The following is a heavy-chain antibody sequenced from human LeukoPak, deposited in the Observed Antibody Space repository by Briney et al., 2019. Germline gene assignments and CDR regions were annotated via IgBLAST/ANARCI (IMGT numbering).Heavy chain of an antibody. CDR3: ATPATVTTFAFDI. CDR2: IYPGDSDT. D-gene: IGHD4-17*01. CDR1: GYSFTSYW. J-gene: IGHJ3*02. Sequence: GESLKISSKGSGYSFTSYWIGWLRQMPGKGLEWMGIIYPGDSDTRYSPSFQGQVTISADKSISTAYLQWSSLKASDTAMYYCATPATVTTFAFDIWGQGTMVTVSS. V-gene: IGHV5-51*01.